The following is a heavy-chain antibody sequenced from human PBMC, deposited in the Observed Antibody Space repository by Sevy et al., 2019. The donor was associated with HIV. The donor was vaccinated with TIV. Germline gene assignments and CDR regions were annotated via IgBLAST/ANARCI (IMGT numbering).Heavy chain of an antibody. D-gene: IGHD5-18*01. J-gene: IGHJ6*02. CDR3: AKGGNTAMVTPHYYYGMDV. CDR2: ISGSGGST. Sequence: EGSLRLSCAASGFTFSSYAMSWVRQAPGKGLEWVSAISGSGGSTYYADSVKGRFTISRDNSKNTLYLQMNSLRAEDTAVYYCAKGGNTAMVTPHYYYGMDVWGQGTTVTVSS. CDR1: GFTFSSYA. V-gene: IGHV3-23*01.